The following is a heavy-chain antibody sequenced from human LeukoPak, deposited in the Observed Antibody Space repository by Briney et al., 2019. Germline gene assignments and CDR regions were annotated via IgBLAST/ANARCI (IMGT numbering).Heavy chain of an antibody. CDR1: GFTFTSYW. CDR3: ARRVSSSEIDY. Sequence: GESLKISCQGSGFTFTSYWISWVRQMPGKGLEWMGIIYPGDSDTRYSPSFQGQVTISVDKSISTAYLQWSSLKASDTAMYFCARRVSSSEIDYWGQGTLVTVSS. D-gene: IGHD6-6*01. J-gene: IGHJ4*02. CDR2: IYPGDSDT. V-gene: IGHV5-51*01.